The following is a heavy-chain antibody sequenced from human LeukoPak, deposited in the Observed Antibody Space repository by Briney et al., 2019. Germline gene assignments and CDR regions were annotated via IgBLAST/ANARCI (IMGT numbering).Heavy chain of an antibody. V-gene: IGHV3-30*02. CDR3: AKDPRTYYDFWSGPSYMDV. D-gene: IGHD3-3*01. CDR2: IRYDGSNK. Sequence: GGSLRLSCAASGFTFSSYGMHWARQAPGKGLEWVAFIRYDGSNKYYADSVKGRFTISRDNSKNTLYLQMNSLRAEDTAVYYCAKDPRTYYDFWSGPSYMDVWGKGTTVTVSS. J-gene: IGHJ6*03. CDR1: GFTFSSYG.